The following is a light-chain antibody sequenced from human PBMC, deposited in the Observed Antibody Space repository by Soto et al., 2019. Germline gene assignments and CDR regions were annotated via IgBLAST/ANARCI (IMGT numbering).Light chain of an antibody. J-gene: IGKJ5*01. CDR1: QSVNSN. CDR3: QQYNTWRSIS. Sequence: EIVMTQSPATLSVSPGERATLSCRASQSVNSNLAWYQQKPGQAPRLLIYGASTRATGIPARFSGSGSGTEFTLTVSSLQSEDFAVYYCQQYNTWRSISFGQGTRLEIK. V-gene: IGKV3-15*01. CDR2: GAS.